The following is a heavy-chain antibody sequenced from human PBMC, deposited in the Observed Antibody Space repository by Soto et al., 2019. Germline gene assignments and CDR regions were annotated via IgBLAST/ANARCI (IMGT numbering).Heavy chain of an antibody. CDR3: AKGIPPTIGWPYYLDV. CDR2: ISPRGDNI. CDR1: GFSLANFA. D-gene: IGHD6-19*01. V-gene: IGHV3-48*02. Sequence: PGGSLRLSCVASGFSLANFAMNWVRQTPGKGLEWISYISPRGDNIYYAESVKGRFTISRDNARNSLFLQMNSLRDEDAALYYCAKGIPPTIGWPYYLDVWGKGVPVTVSS. J-gene: IGHJ6*03.